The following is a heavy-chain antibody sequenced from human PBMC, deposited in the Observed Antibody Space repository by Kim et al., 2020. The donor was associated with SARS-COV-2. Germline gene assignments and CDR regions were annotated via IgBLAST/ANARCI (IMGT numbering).Heavy chain of an antibody. D-gene: IGHD6-13*01. CDR3: AKEPRIAAAGYFDY. Sequence: DSVKGRFTISSDDSKNTLYLQMNSLRAEDTAVYYWAKEPRIAAAGYFDYWGQGTLVTVSS. J-gene: IGHJ4*02. V-gene: IGHV3-23*01.